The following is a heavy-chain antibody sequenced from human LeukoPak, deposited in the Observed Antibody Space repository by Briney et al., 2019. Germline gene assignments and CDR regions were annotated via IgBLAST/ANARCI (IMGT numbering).Heavy chain of an antibody. J-gene: IGHJ4*02. CDR2: IKQDGSET. CDR1: GFTFSSYW. Sequence: PGGSLRLSCAASGFTFSSYWMSWVRQAPGRGLEWVANIKQDGSETYYVDSVKGRFTISRDNAKNSLYLQMNSLRAEDTVVYYCARVYSHTITMVRGVIGGWGQGTVVTVSS. D-gene: IGHD3-10*01. CDR3: ARVYSHTITMVRGVIGG. V-gene: IGHV3-7*03.